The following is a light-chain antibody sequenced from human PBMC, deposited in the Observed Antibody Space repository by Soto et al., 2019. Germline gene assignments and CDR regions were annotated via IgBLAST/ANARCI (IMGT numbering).Light chain of an antibody. CDR1: QSVSSSY. J-gene: IGKJ4*01. V-gene: IGKV3-20*01. CDR2: GAS. CDR3: QQYGSSLLT. Sequence: EIVLTQSPGTLSLSPGERATLSYRASQSVSSSYLAWYLQKPGQAPRLLIYGASSRATGIPDRFSGSGSGTDFTLTISRLEPEDFAVYYCQQYGSSLLTFGGGTKVEIK.